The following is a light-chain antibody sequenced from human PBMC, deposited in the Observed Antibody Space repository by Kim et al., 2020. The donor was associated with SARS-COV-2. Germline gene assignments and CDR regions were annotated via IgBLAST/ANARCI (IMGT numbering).Light chain of an antibody. Sequence: DIQMTQSPSPVSASVGDRVTNTCRASQGISSWLDWYQQKPGKTPKLLIYAASSLQSGVASRFSGSGSGTDFTLTSSSLQPEDFATYYCQQANSFPLNFGGGTKVDI. V-gene: IGKV1-12*01. CDR3: QQANSFPLN. J-gene: IGKJ4*01. CDR2: AAS. CDR1: QGISSW.